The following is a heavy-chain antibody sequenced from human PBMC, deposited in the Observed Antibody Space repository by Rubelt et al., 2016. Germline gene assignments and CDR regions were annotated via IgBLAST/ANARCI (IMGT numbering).Heavy chain of an antibody. D-gene: IGHD3-10*01. J-gene: IGHJ4*02. CDR3: ARLRADRPSDKAGDYIDS. CDR1: GYTFTTHW. CDR2: IDPSDSYT. Sequence: EVQLVQSGAEVKKPGESLRISCKGSGYTFTTHWISWVRQMPGKGLEWLGRIDPSDSYTHYGPSFQGHVTTATDKSIDTAYLQWSSRKASDTAIYFCARLRADRPSDKAGDYIDSWGQGALVTVSS. V-gene: IGHV5-10-1*01.